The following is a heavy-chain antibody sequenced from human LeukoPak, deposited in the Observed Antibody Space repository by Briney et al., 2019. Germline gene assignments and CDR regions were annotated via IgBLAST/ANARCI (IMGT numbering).Heavy chain of an antibody. J-gene: IGHJ3*02. CDR1: GYTFTGYY. CDR2: INPNSGGT. Sequence: ASVKVSCKASGYTFTGYYMHWVRQAPGKGLEWMGRINPNSGGTNYAQKFQGRVTMTRETSISTAYMELSRLRSDETAVYYCARVAYCGGDRYCGCFRGAFYIWGQGTMVTVSS. V-gene: IGHV1-2*06. D-gene: IGHD2-21*02. CDR3: ARVAYCGGDRYCGCFRGAFYI.